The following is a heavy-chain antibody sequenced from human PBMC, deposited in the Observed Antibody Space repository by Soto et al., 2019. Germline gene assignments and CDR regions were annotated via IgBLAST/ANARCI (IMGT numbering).Heavy chain of an antibody. D-gene: IGHD3-22*01. CDR3: ARDRDSSGYYYGYRAFDI. V-gene: IGHV1-18*01. CDR1: GYTFTSYG. J-gene: IGHJ3*02. Sequence: ASVKVSCKASGYTFTSYGISWVRQAPGQGLEWMGWISAYNGNTNYAQKLQGRVTMTTDTSTSTAYMELRSLRSDDTAVYYCARDRDSSGYYYGYRAFDIWGQGTTVTVSS. CDR2: ISAYNGNT.